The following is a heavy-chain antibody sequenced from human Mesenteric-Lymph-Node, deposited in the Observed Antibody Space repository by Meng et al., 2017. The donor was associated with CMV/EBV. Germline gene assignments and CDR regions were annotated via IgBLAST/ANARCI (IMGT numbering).Heavy chain of an antibody. CDR1: GDFISNFY. D-gene: IGHD6-13*01. V-gene: IGHV4-59*01. CDR2: IYNSGSS. Sequence: SETLSLTCTVSGDFISNFYWSWIRQPPGKGLEWIGYIYNSGSSSYNPSLKSRVSISVDTSKNQFSLKLSSVTAADTAVYYCARLAAAGTRVYYGMDVWGQGTTVTVSS. CDR3: ARLAAAGTRVYYGMDV. J-gene: IGHJ6*02.